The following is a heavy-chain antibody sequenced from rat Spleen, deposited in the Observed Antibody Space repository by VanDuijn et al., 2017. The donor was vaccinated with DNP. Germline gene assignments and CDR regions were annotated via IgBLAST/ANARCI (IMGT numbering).Heavy chain of an antibody. CDR1: GYSITSHY. J-gene: IGHJ2*01. V-gene: IGHV3-3*01. CDR3: AIQLGVFDY. Sequence: EVQLQESGPGLVKPSQSLSLTCSVTGYSITSHYWGWIRKFPGNKLEWMGYVTNAGSTHYNPSLKSRISITTDTSKNQFFLQVNSVDTEDTATYYCAIQLGVFDYWDRGVMVTVSS. CDR2: VTNAGST. D-gene: IGHD5-1*01.